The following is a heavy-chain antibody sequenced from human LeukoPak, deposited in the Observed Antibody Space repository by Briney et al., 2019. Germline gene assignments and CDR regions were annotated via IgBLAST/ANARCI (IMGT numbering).Heavy chain of an antibody. CDR1: GFTFSDYY. CDR3: ARRGSSSGYYVS. CDR2: ISHSSSTI. J-gene: IGHJ4*02. Sequence: PGGSLRLSCVASGFTFSDYYMSWIRPAPGKGLEWVSYISHSSSTIYYADSVKGRFTISRDNAKNSLYLQMDSLRAEDTSVYYCARRGSSSGYYVSWGQGTLVTVSS. D-gene: IGHD3-22*01. V-gene: IGHV3-11*04.